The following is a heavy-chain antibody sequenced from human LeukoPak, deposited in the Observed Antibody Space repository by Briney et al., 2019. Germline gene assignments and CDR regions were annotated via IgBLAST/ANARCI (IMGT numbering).Heavy chain of an antibody. CDR1: GFPFSSYA. V-gene: IGHV3-23*01. CDR3: AKDLHYYGSGTIYYYMDV. CDR2: ISGSGGST. J-gene: IGHJ6*03. D-gene: IGHD3-10*01. Sequence: GSLRLSCAASGFPFSSYAMSWVRQAPGKGLEWVSAISGSGGSTYYADSVKGRFTISRDNSKNTLYLQMNSLRAEDTAVYYCAKDLHYYGSGTIYYYMDVWGKGTTVTVSS.